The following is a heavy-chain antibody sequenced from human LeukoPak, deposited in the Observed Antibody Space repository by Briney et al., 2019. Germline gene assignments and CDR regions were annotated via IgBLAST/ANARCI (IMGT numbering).Heavy chain of an antibody. CDR3: ARGYSSSSLDY. Sequence: ASVKVSRKASGYTFISYYIHWVRQAPGQGLEWMGIINPSGGGTNYVQKFQGRVTMTRDTSTGTVYMELSSLRSEDTAVYYCARGYSSSSLDYWGQGTLVTVSS. CDR2: INPSGGGT. J-gene: IGHJ4*02. D-gene: IGHD6-6*01. CDR1: GYTFISYY. V-gene: IGHV1-46*01.